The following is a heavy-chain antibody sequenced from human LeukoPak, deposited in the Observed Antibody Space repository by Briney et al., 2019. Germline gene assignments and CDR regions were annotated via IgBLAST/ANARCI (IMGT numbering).Heavy chain of an antibody. Sequence: SETLSLTCAVYGGSFSGYYWSWIRQPPGTGLEWIGEINHSGSTNYNPSLKSRVTISVDTSKIQFSLKLSSVTAADTAVYYCARHNPTYYYGSGSYYKPSWFDPWGQGTLVTVSS. D-gene: IGHD3-10*01. CDR1: GGSFSGYY. CDR2: INHSGST. CDR3: ARHNPTYYYGSGSYYKPSWFDP. V-gene: IGHV4-34*01. J-gene: IGHJ5*02.